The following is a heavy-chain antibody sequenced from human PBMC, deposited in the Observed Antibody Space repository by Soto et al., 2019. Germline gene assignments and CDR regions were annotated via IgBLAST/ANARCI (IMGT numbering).Heavy chain of an antibody. CDR1: GGSFSGYY. CDR2: IYYSGTT. J-gene: IGHJ4*02. Sequence: PSETLSLTCAVYGGSFSGYYWSWIRQPPGKGLEWIGYIYYSGTTNYNPSLKSRVTISVDRSKNQFSLKLNSVTAADTAVYYCARHVDSTRAYYFDYWGQGTLVTVSS. CDR3: ARHVDSTRAYYFDY. V-gene: IGHV4-59*01. D-gene: IGHD5-18*01.